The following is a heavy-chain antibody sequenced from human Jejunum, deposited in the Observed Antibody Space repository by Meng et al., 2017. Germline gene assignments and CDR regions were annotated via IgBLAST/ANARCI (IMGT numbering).Heavy chain of an antibody. J-gene: IGHJ4*02. CDR2: IYYSGSS. CDR1: GGSINTVDYY. Sequence: QVQLQESGPGLVKPSQTLSLTCTVSGGSINTVDYYWSWIRQPPGKGLEWIAYIYYSGSSYSKSSLRSRVIISIDTSKNQFSLILSAVTAADTAVYYCARHPTGGYNYFDYWGQGTLVTVSS. D-gene: IGHD2-8*02. CDR3: ARHPTGGYNYFDY. V-gene: IGHV4-30-4*01.